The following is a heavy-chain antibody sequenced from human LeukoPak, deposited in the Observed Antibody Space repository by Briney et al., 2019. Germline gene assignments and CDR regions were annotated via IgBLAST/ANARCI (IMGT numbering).Heavy chain of an antibody. V-gene: IGHV3-30*18. CDR3: AKGYHLYSPGAFCDS. CDR1: GFTFRSYG. J-gene: IGHJ4*02. CDR2: MSYDGSNE. Sequence: GGSLRLSCAASGFTFRSYGMHWVRQAPGKGLEWVAVMSYDGSNEYYADSVKGRFTISRDNSKNTLYLQMNSLRAEDTAVYYCAKGYHLYSPGAFCDSWGQGTLVTVSS. D-gene: IGHD3-16*01.